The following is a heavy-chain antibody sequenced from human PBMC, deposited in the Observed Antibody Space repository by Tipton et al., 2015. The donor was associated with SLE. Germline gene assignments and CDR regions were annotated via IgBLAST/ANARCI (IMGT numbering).Heavy chain of an antibody. Sequence: RSLRLSCAASGFTFSSYAMHWVRQAPGKGLEWVAVISYDGSNKYYADSVKGRFTISRDNSKNTLYLQMNSLRAEDTAVYYCARGEPPPASFFGCWGQGTLVTVSS. CDR3: ARGEPPPASFFGC. J-gene: IGHJ4*02. D-gene: IGHD2-2*01. V-gene: IGHV3-30*04. CDR1: GFTFSSYA. CDR2: ISYDGSNK.